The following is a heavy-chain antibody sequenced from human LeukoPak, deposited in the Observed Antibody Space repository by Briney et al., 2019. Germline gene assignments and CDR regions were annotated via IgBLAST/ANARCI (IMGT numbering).Heavy chain of an antibody. D-gene: IGHD4-17*01. J-gene: IGHJ5*02. CDR1: GYTFIGYY. CDR3: ARGQPYGDYNYFDP. V-gene: IGHV1-2*06. CDR2: INPSTGGT. Sequence: GASVKVSCKASGYTFIGYYMHWVRQAPGQGLEWMGRINPSTGGTNSAQKFQGRGTMTRDTSISTAYMELSRLTSDDTAIYYCARGQPYGDYNYFDPWGQGTLVTVSS.